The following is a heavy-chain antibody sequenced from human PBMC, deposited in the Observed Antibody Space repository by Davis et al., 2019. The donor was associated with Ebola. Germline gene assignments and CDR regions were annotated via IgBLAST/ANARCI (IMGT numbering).Heavy chain of an antibody. V-gene: IGHV1-2*04. J-gene: IGHJ6*02. Sequence: ASVKVSCKASGYTFTSYGISWARQAPGQGLEWMGWINPNSGDTNYAQKFQGWVTMTRDTSISTAYMELSRLRSDDTAVYYCARGGRVNYYYYGMDVWGQGTTVTVSS. CDR3: ARGGRVNYYYYGMDV. CDR2: INPNSGDT. CDR1: GYTFTSYG. D-gene: IGHD3-10*01.